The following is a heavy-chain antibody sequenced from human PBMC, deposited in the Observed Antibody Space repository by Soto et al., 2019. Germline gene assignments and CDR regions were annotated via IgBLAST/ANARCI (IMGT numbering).Heavy chain of an antibody. CDR1: AGSFNTSGFF. Sequence: QVQLEESGPGLVKPSQTLSLTCSVSAGSFNTSGFFWHWIRQHPGKGLEWIGYIYSTGSAFYKPSFTCGVHLQVVSSNNPFTLRLHSLTVADTAVYFCARGVVVTGNFDSWGHGTLVTGSS. D-gene: IGHD3-10*01. V-gene: IGHV4-31*03. CDR2: IYSTGSA. J-gene: IGHJ4*01. CDR3: ARGVVVTGNFDS.